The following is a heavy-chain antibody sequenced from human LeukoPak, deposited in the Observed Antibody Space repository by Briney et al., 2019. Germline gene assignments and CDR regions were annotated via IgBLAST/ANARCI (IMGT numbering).Heavy chain of an antibody. Sequence: SETLSLTCTVSGGSISSSSYYWGWIRQPPGKGLEWIGSIYYSGSTYYNPSLKSRVTISVDTSKNQFSLKLSSVTAADTAVYYCARHGYKLYDILTGYYDYWGQGTLVTVSS. V-gene: IGHV4-39*01. D-gene: IGHD3-9*01. J-gene: IGHJ4*02. CDR2: IYYSGST. CDR1: GGSISSSSYY. CDR3: ARHGYKLYDILTGYYDY.